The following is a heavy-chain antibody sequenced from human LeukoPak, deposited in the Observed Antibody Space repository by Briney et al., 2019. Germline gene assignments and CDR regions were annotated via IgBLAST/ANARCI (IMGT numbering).Heavy chain of an antibody. J-gene: IGHJ4*02. CDR1: GFTFERYV. Sequence: QPGGSLRLSCVTSGFTFERYVMHWMRLAPGKGLECVSSIHPNNGGVGYAASVKGRIAISRDNARNSLYLEMTSLRPEDTAVYYCVKDAPNGSVDFWGRGTLVTVSS. CDR3: VKDAPNGSVDF. D-gene: IGHD2-8*01. CDR2: IHPNNGGV. V-gene: IGHV3-9*01.